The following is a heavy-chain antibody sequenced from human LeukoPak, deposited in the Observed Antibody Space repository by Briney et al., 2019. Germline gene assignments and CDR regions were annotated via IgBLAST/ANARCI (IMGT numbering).Heavy chain of an antibody. J-gene: IGHJ4*02. Sequence: GGSLRLSCAASGFTFRSYAMSWVRQAPGKGLEWVSAISGSDGNTYYADSVKGRFTISRDNSKNTLYLQMNSLRAEDTAVYYCAKDFNMIVVVISFDYWGQGTLVTVSS. D-gene: IGHD3-22*01. CDR2: ISGSDGNT. V-gene: IGHV3-23*01. CDR3: AKDFNMIVVVISFDY. CDR1: GFTFRSYA.